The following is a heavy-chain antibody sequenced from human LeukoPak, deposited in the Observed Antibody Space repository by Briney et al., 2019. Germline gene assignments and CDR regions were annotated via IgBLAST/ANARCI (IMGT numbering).Heavy chain of an antibody. J-gene: IGHJ3*02. V-gene: IGHV4-59*01. CDR3: ARDGTTGDAFDI. D-gene: IGHD4-17*01. Sequence: SHTLSLTCTLAGRSISSYYGSWIRQPPGKGLDWIGYIYYSGGTNYNPSLKSRVTISVDTSKNQFSLKLSSVTAADTAVDYCARDGTTGDAFDIWGQGTMVTVSS. CDR1: GRSISSYY. CDR2: IYYSGGT.